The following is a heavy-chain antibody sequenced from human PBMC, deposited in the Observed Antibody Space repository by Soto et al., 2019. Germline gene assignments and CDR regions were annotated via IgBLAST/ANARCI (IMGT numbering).Heavy chain of an antibody. CDR1: GFTFSSYV. Sequence: GGSLRLSCAASGFTFSSYVMTWVRQAPGKGLEWVASISSASSETWYADSVTGRFIISRDNAQNSLFLQMNTLRPEDSAIYYCARVAYWGPGTQVTVSS. CDR3: ARVAY. V-gene: IGHV3-21*01. CDR2: ISSASSET. J-gene: IGHJ4*02.